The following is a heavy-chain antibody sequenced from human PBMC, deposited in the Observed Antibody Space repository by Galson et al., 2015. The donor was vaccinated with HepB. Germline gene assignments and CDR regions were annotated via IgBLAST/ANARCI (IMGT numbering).Heavy chain of an antibody. V-gene: IGHV4-59*01. CDR3: ARGGGAEGRWLGFSDFQH. CDR2: IYYSGST. CDR1: GGSISSYY. Sequence: SETLSLTCTVSGGSISSYYWSWIRQPPGKGLEWIGYIYYSGSTNYNPSLKSRVTISVDTSKNQFSLKLSSVTAADTAVYYCARGGGAEGRWLGFSDFQHWGQGTLVTVSS. D-gene: IGHD5-24*01. J-gene: IGHJ1*01.